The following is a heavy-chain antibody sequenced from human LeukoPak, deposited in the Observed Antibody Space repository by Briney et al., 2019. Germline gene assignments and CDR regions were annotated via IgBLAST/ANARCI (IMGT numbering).Heavy chain of an antibody. CDR2: IYYSGST. Sequence: SETLSLTCTVSGGSISSYYWSWIRQPPGKGLEWIGYIYYSGSTNYNPSLKSRATISVDTSKNQFSLKLGSVTAADTAVYYCARVYAGSYYYDSSGYFDYWGQGTLVTVSS. CDR1: GGSISSYY. D-gene: IGHD3-22*01. J-gene: IGHJ4*02. V-gene: IGHV4-59*01. CDR3: ARVYAGSYYYDSSGYFDY.